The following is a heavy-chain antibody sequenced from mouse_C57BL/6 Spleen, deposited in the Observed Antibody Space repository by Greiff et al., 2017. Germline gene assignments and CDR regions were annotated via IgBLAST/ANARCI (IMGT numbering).Heavy chain of an antibody. CDR3: SSCGTCYRYVYAMDY. CDR2: IYPADGST. V-gene: IGHV1-55*01. Sequence: VQLQQPGAELVKPGASVKMSCKASGYTFTSYWMTWVKQRPGQGLEWIGDIYPADGSTNYNEKFKGKATMTVDTSSSTAYMQLSSLTSEDSAVYYGSSCGTCYRYVYAMDYWGQGTSVTVSS. D-gene: IGHD2-14*01. J-gene: IGHJ4*01. CDR1: GYTFTSYW.